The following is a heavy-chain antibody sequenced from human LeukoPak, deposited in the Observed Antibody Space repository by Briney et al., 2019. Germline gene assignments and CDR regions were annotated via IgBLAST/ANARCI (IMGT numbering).Heavy chain of an antibody. Sequence: SETLSLTCTVFGGSISSNYWSWIRQPPGKGLEWIGYVRYGGSTNYNPSLKSRVTISVDTSKNQFSLKLSSVTAADTAVYYCARDVTPATVWGQGTLVAVS. V-gene: IGHV4-59*01. CDR2: VRYGGST. J-gene: IGHJ4*02. D-gene: IGHD3-16*01. CDR1: GGSISSNY. CDR3: ARDVTPATV.